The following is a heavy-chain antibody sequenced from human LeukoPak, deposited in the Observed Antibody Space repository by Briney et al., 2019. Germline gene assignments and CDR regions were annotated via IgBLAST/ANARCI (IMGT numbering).Heavy chain of an antibody. J-gene: IGHJ2*01. CDR3: AKDIVVVPAPVGYFDL. Sequence: GGSLRLSCVGSGFTFSSYWMHWVRQAPGKGLVWVSRINRDGSTTRYADSVKGRFTISRDNSKNTEYLQMNSLRAEDTAVYYCAKDIVVVPAPVGYFDLWGRGTLVTVSS. V-gene: IGHV3-74*01. CDR2: INRDGSTT. D-gene: IGHD2-2*01. CDR1: GFTFSSYW.